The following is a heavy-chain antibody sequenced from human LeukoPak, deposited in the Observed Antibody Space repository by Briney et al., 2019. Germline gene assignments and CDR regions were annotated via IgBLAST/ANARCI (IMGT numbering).Heavy chain of an antibody. CDR3: ARAHYDFWSGYYYYYYGMDV. CDR2: ISAYNSNT. D-gene: IGHD3-3*01. Sequence: ASVKVSCKASGYTFTSYGISWVRQAPGQGLEWMGWISAYNSNTNYAQKLQGRVTMTTDTSTSTAYMELRSLRSDDTAVYYCARAHYDFWSGYYYYYYGMDVWGQGTTVTVSS. CDR1: GYTFTSYG. V-gene: IGHV1-18*01. J-gene: IGHJ6*02.